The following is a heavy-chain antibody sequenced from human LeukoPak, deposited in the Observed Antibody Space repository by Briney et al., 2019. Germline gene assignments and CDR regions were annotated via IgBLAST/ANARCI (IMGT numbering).Heavy chain of an antibody. V-gene: IGHV3-20*04. CDR2: INWNGGSI. CDR3: AREKYDSSGYYTDNYYFDY. D-gene: IGHD3-22*01. Sequence: GGSLRLSCAASGFTFYDYGMTWVRQAPGKGLEWVSDINWNGGSIGYADSVKGRFTVSRDNAKNSLYLQMNSLRAEDTVLYYCAREKYDSSGYYTDNYYFDYWGQGTPVAVSS. J-gene: IGHJ4*02. CDR1: GFTFYDYG.